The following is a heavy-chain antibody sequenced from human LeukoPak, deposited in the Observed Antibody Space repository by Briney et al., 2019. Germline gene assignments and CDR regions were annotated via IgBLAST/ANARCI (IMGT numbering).Heavy chain of an antibody. CDR3: AKGDPYGSGSYPVDY. CDR2: ISYDGSNK. V-gene: IGHV3-30*18. J-gene: IGHJ4*02. CDR1: GFTFSRYG. Sequence: GGSLRLSCAASGFTFSRYGMHWVRQASGKGLEWVALISYDGSNKYYADSVKGRFTISRDNSKNTLYLQMNSLRPEDTAVYHCAKGDPYGSGSYPVDYWGQGTLVTVSS. D-gene: IGHD3-10*01.